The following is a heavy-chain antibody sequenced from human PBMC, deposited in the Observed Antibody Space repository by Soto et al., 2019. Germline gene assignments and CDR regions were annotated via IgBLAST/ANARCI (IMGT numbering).Heavy chain of an antibody. CDR3: ARGHFNYYYAMDV. CDR2: ISNSGRST. J-gene: IGHJ6*02. Sequence: PGGALRVSCEASGFTFSDYHMSWILQAPGKGLEWVSYISNSGRSTYYPDSVKGRFTISRDNAKHSLYLQMNSLRAEDTAVYYCARGHFNYYYAMDVWGQGTTVTVSS. CDR1: GFTFSDYH. V-gene: IGHV3-11*01.